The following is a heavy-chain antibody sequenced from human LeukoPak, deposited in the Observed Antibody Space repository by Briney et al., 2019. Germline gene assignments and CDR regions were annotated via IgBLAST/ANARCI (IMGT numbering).Heavy chain of an antibody. CDR2: IFYSGST. V-gene: IGHV4-39*07. CDR1: GGSISTSNYY. J-gene: IGHJ6*03. Sequence: SETPSLTCTVSGGSISTSNYYWGWIRQPPGKGLEWIGNIFYSGSTYYSPSVKSRVTISLDTSKNQFSLKLSSVTAADTAVYYCARDGAHKNHYYSYYYMDVWGKGTTVTVSS. D-gene: IGHD3-16*01. CDR3: ARDGAHKNHYYSYYYMDV.